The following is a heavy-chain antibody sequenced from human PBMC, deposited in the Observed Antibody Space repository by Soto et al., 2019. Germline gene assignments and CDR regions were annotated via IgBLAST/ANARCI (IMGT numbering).Heavy chain of an antibody. CDR1: GFTFSSYS. J-gene: IGHJ6*02. CDR3: ARDLRYYYGSGSSGPTYGMDV. V-gene: IGHV3-21*01. CDR2: ISSSSSYI. D-gene: IGHD3-10*01. Sequence: PGGSLKLSCAASGFTFSSYSMTWVRQAPGKGLEWVSSISSSSSYIYYADSVKGRFTISRDNAKNSLYLQMNSLRAEDTAVYYCARDLRYYYGSGSSGPTYGMDVWGQGTTVTVSS.